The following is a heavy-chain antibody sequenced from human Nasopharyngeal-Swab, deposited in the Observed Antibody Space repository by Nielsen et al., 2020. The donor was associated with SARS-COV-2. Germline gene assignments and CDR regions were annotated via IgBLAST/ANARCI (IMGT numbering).Heavy chain of an antibody. D-gene: IGHD3-22*01. CDR1: GGSISSSSYY. Sequence: SETLSLTCTVSGGSISSSSYYWGWIRQPPGKGLEWTGSFCYSGSTYYNPSLKSRVTISVDTSKNQFSLKLSSVTAADTAVYYCARAPITMIVVITAFDIWGQGTMVTVSS. CDR3: ARAPITMIVVITAFDI. V-gene: IGHV4-39*01. CDR2: FCYSGST. J-gene: IGHJ3*02.